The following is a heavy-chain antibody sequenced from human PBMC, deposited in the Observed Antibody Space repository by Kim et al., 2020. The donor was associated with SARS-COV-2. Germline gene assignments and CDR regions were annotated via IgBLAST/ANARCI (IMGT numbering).Heavy chain of an antibody. V-gene: IGHV3-30-3*01. CDR3: ARENSAFDI. CDR1: GFSTRTYA. CDR2: ITYDGSSQ. Sequence: LSLTCAASGFSTRTYAMQWVRQAQGKGLEWVAGITYDGSSQYFADAVKGRFTISRDNSKNTLHLEMNSMRDQDTALYYCARENSAFDIWGQGAMVTVSS. J-gene: IGHJ3*02.